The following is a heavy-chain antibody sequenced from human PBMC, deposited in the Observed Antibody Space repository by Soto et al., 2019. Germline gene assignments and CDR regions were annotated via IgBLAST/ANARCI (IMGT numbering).Heavy chain of an antibody. CDR3: ARNWEASQLLNFDY. Sequence: ASVKVSCKASGYTFTSYGISWVRQAPGQGLEWMGWISAYNGNTNYAQKLQGRVTMNTDTSTSTAYMELRSLRSDDTAVYYCARNWEASQLLNFDYWGQGTLVTVSS. CDR2: ISAYNGNT. V-gene: IGHV1-18*01. J-gene: IGHJ4*02. D-gene: IGHD2-2*01. CDR1: GYTFTSYG.